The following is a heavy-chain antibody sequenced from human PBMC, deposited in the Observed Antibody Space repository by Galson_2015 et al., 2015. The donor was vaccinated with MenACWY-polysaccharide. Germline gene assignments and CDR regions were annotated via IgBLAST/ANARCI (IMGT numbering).Heavy chain of an antibody. V-gene: IGHV3-7*01. CDR3: SKDPNWETSFGP. CDR1: RFTFSNLW. J-gene: IGHJ5*02. CDR2: INTDGSQK. Sequence: SLRLSCAASRFTFSNLWMSWVRQAPGKGLEWVALINTDGSQKRYMDSVKGRFAISRDNAKNSLYLQMDSLRVEDTAVYYYSKDPNWETSFGPWGQGTLVTVSS. D-gene: IGHD7-27*01.